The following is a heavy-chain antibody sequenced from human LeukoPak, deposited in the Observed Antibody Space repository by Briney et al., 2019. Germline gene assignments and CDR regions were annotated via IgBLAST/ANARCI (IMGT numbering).Heavy chain of an antibody. V-gene: IGHV3-9*01. CDR2: ISWNSGSI. CDR1: GFTFDDYA. Sequence: PGRSVRLSCAASGFTFDDYAMHWVRQAPGKGLEWVSGISWNSGSIGYADSVKGRFTISRDNAKNSLYLQMNSLRAEDTALYYCAKDSSWWYNWFDPWGQGTLVTVSS. CDR3: AKDSSWWYNWFDP. J-gene: IGHJ5*02. D-gene: IGHD6-13*01.